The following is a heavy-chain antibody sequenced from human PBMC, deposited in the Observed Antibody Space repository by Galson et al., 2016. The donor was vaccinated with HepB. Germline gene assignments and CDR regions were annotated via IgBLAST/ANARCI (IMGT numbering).Heavy chain of an antibody. CDR3: ARETGLVYAIEGGNFDY. CDR2: INTANGHS. D-gene: IGHD2-8*01. J-gene: IGHJ4*02. CDR1: GYTFTNHA. Sequence: SVKVSCKASGYTFTNHAIHWVRQAPGQRLEWMGWINTANGHSKNSQRFRDRVTFNRDTSATIAYMELTSLRSEDTAVYYCARETGLVYAIEGGNFDYWGQGTLVTVSS. V-gene: IGHV1-3*04.